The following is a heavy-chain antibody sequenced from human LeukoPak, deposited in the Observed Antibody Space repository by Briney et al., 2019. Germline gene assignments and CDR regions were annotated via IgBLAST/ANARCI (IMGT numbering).Heavy chain of an antibody. Sequence: GRSLRLSCAASGFTFSSYGMHWVRQAPGKGLEWVAVIWYDGSNKYYADSVKGRFTISRDNSKNTLYLQMNSLRAEDTAVYYCAREGICSGGSCYGWFDPWGQGTLVTVSS. J-gene: IGHJ5*02. D-gene: IGHD2-15*01. CDR3: AREGICSGGSCYGWFDP. CDR2: IWYDGSNK. V-gene: IGHV3-33*01. CDR1: GFTFSSYG.